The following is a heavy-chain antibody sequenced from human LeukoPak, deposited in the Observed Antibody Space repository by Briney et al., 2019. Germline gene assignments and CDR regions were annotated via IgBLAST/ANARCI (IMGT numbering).Heavy chain of an antibody. CDR3: ARGGSQFDY. D-gene: IGHD5-12*01. V-gene: IGHV4-59*02. CDR2: IQYRGST. CDR1: GGSVSNDY. Sequence: AETLSLTCSVSGGSVSNDYWSWIRQTPEKGLEWIAYIQYRGSTYNTSLRSRVTISLDTSKNQFSLELASVTAADTAVYYCARGGSQFDYWGQGALVTVSS. J-gene: IGHJ4*02.